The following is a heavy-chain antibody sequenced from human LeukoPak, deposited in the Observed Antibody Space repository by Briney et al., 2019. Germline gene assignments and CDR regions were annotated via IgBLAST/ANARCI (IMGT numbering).Heavy chain of an antibody. D-gene: IGHD5-12*01. CDR1: GFTFSSYG. CDR3: VKPVVTTYIRGSFDL. Sequence: PGGSLRLSCAASGFTFSSYGMHWVRQSPGKGLEWVSGLSGGGGGTNYAYYTDSVKGRFTISRDNSKNTLYLQMSSLRAEDTGVYYCVKPVVTTYIRGSFDLWGRGTLVTVSS. CDR2: SGGGGGTNYA. V-gene: IGHV3-NL1*01. J-gene: IGHJ2*01.